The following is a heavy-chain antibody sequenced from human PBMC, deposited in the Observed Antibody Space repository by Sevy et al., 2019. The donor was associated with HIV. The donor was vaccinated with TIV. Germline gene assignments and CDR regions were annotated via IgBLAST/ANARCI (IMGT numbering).Heavy chain of an antibody. CDR1: GFTFSTYS. J-gene: IGHJ4*02. CDR3: AKFAGDFPHFDF. CDR2: ISDTGTST. V-gene: IGHV3-23*01. Sequence: GGSLRLSCAASGFTFSTYSMTWVRQAPRKGLEWVSAISDTGTSTYYTDSVEGRFTISRDNSKSTLFLHMNSLRAEDTDLYYCAKFAGDFPHFDFWGLGTLVIVSS. D-gene: IGHD7-27*01.